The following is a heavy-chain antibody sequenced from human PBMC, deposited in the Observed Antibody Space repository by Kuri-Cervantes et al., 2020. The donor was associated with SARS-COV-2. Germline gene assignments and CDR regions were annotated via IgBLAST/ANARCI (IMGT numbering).Heavy chain of an antibody. Sequence: SETLSPTCPVYGRSMSSSSYYWDWIRQPPGKGLEWTVYIYYSRSTNYNPSLKSRVTISVATSKNQFSLKLSSVTAADTAVYYCARNSRDGYKQGLGAFDIWGQGTMVTVSS. CDR1: GRSMSSSSYY. J-gene: IGHJ3*02. D-gene: IGHD5-24*01. V-gene: IGHV4-61*05. CDR3: ARNSRDGYKQGLGAFDI. CDR2: IYYSRST.